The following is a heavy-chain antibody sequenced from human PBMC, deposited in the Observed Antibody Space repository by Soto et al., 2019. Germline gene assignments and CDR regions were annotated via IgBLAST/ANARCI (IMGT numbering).Heavy chain of an antibody. D-gene: IGHD2-15*01. CDR1: GFTFSGSA. Sequence: GGSLRLSCAASGFTFSGSAMHWVRQASGKGLEWVGRIRSKANSYATAYAASVKGRFTISRDDSKNTAYLQMNSLKPHYTAVYYCTRPGGTPYCSVGSCYSLLYYYYMDVWGKGTTVTVSS. V-gene: IGHV3-73*01. CDR3: TRPGGTPYCSVGSCYSLLYYYYMDV. CDR2: IRSKANSYAT. J-gene: IGHJ6*03.